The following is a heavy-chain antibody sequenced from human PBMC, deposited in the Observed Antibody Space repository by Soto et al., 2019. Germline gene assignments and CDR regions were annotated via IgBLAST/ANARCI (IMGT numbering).Heavy chain of an antibody. D-gene: IGHD5-18*01. Sequence: QLIQSGGGVVHPGGSLRLSCEGSGFIFSDFSMSWIRQAPGMGLEWISYISGDGSSTEYSGSVQGRVSISRDNANKTLFLNLHSLRGDDTAVYFCGVDTTGLLDYWGQGTLVTVSS. CDR3: GVDTTGLLDY. CDR1: GFIFSDFS. CDR2: ISGDGSST. J-gene: IGHJ4*02. V-gene: IGHV3-11*01.